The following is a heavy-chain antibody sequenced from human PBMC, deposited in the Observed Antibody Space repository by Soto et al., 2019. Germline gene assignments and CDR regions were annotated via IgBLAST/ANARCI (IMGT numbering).Heavy chain of an antibody. CDR1: GVTFISYG. CDR2: IWYDGGNK. V-gene: IGHV3-33*01. J-gene: IGHJ6*03. Sequence: QVQLVESGGGVVQAGRSLRLSCAASGVTFISYGMHWVRQAPGKGLEWVAFIWYDGGNKYYADSVEGRFTISRDNFKNTVYLQMNSLSDEDTAVYYCARDGQRAYDMDVWGQGTTVTVSS. CDR3: ARDGQRAYDMDV.